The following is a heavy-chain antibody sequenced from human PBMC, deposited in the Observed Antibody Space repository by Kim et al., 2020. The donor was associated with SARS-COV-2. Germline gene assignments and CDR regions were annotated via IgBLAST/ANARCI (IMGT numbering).Heavy chain of an antibody. CDR2: TYYRSKWYN. V-gene: IGHV6-1*01. D-gene: IGHD6-13*01. CDR3: ARVIAAAGIGAFDI. CDR1: GDSVSSNSAA. Sequence: SQTLSLTCAISGDSVSSNSAAWNWIWQSPSRGLEWLGRTYYRSKWYNDYAVSVKSRITINPDTSKNQFSLQLNSVTPEDTAVYYCARVIAAAGIGAFDIWGQGTMVTVSS. J-gene: IGHJ3*02.